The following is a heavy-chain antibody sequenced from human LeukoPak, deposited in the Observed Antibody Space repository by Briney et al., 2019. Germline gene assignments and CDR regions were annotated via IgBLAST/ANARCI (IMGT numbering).Heavy chain of an antibody. J-gene: IGHJ6*03. CDR2: IRFDGSNN. CDR1: GFTFNSYG. D-gene: IGHD3-22*01. Sequence: LGGSLRLSCAASGFTFNSYGIHWVRQAPGKGLEWVAFIRFDGSNNYYADSVKGRFTISRDNSKNTLYLQMNSLRAEDTAVYYCAKDGGGYYPYYYYYMDVWGKGTTVTVSS. CDR3: AKDGGGYYPYYYYYMDV. V-gene: IGHV3-30*02.